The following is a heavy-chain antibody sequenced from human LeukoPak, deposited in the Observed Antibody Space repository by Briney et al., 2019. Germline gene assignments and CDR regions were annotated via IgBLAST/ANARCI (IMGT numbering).Heavy chain of an antibody. D-gene: IGHD5-18*01. V-gene: IGHV4-34*09. CDR3: ARTVYSYGYETHFDY. Sequence: SETLSLTCAVYGGSFSDYYWNWVRQPPGKGLEWIGQINHSGITNYNPSLKSRVTISVDTSKNQFSLKLSSVTAADTAVYYCARTVYSYGYETHFDYWGQGTLVTVSP. CDR1: GGSFSDYY. J-gene: IGHJ4*02. CDR2: INHSGIT.